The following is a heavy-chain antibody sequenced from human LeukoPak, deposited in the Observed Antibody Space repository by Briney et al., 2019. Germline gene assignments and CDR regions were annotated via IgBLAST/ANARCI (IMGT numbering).Heavy chain of an antibody. V-gene: IGHV4-59*01. CDR1: GGSISSYY. D-gene: IGHD3-22*01. Sequence: SETLSLTCTVSGGSISSYYRSWIRQPPGKGLEWIGYIYYSGSTNYNPSLKSRVTISVDTSKNQFSLKLSSVTAADTAVYYCARVEDYYDSSGYYSAEYFQHWGQGTLVTVSS. CDR3: ARVEDYYDSSGYYSAEYFQH. J-gene: IGHJ1*01. CDR2: IYYSGST.